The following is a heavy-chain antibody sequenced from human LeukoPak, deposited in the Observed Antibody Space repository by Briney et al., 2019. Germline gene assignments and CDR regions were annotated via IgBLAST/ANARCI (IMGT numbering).Heavy chain of an antibody. CDR2: IYYSGST. J-gene: IGHJ4*02. CDR3: ARETVTIPSGED. V-gene: IGHV4-39*07. CDR1: GGSISSYY. D-gene: IGHD4-11*01. Sequence: SETLSLTCTVSGGSISSYYWGWIRQPPGKGLEWIGSIYYSGSTYYNPSLKSRVTISVDTSKNQFSLKLSSVTAADTAVYYCARETVTIPSGEDWGQGTLVTVSS.